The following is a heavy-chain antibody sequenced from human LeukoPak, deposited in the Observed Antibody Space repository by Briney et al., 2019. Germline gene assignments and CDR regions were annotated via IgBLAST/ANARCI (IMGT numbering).Heavy chain of an antibody. CDR3: AELGITVIGGV. D-gene: IGHD3-10*02. CDR1: GFTFDDYG. Sequence: GGSLRLSCAASGFTFDDYGMSWVRQAPGKGLEWVSGINWNGGSTGYADSVKGRFTISRDNAKNSLYLQMNSLRAEDTAVYYCAELGITVIGGVWGKGTTVTISS. CDR2: INWNGGST. J-gene: IGHJ6*04. V-gene: IGHV3-20*04.